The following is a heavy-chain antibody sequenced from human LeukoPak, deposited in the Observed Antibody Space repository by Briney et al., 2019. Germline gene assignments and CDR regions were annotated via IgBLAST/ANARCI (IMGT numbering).Heavy chain of an antibody. J-gene: IGHJ4*02. CDR2: IWYDGSKN. CDR1: GFTISSYG. Sequence: GGSLRLSCAASGFTISSYGMPWVRQAPGKGLEWVAAIWYDGSKNYYADSVKGRFSISRDNYKNKLYLQLNSLRADDTVVYYGASEVRTYYYDSSGDPPHDYWGQGTLDTVST. V-gene: IGHV3-33*01. D-gene: IGHD3-22*01. CDR3: ASEVRTYYYDSSGDPPHDY.